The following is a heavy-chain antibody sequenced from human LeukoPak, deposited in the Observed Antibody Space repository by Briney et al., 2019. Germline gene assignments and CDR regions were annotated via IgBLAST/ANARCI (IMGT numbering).Heavy chain of an antibody. V-gene: IGHV1-46*01. CDR1: GYTFTSYY. CDR3: ARDGSSGWYSFCYFDY. D-gene: IGHD6-19*01. J-gene: IGHJ4*02. Sequence: GASVKVSCKASGYTFTSYYMHWVRQAPGQGLEWMGIINPSGGSTSYAQKFQGRVTMTRDTSISTAYMELSRLRSDDTAVYYCARDGSSGWYSFCYFDYWGQGTLVTVSS. CDR2: INPSGGST.